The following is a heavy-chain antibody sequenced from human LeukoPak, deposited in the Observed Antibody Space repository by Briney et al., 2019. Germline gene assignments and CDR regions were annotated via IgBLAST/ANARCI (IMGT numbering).Heavy chain of an antibody. CDR1: GFTVSSNY. J-gene: IGHJ4*02. V-gene: IGHV3-66*02. D-gene: IGHD6-6*01. Sequence: GGSLRLSCAASGFTVSSNYMSWVRQAPGKGLEWVSVIYSGGSTYYADSVKGRFTISRDNSKNTLYLQTNSLRAEDTAVYYCARDTDYSSSPIVYFDYWGQGTLVTVSS. CDR3: ARDTDYSSSPIVYFDY. CDR2: IYSGGST.